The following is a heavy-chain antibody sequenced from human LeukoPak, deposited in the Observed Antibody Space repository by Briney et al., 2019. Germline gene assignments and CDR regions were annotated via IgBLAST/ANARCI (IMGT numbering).Heavy chain of an antibody. V-gene: IGHV1-8*01. CDR3: ARAYGSRRYSLWTRPIDAFDI. Sequence: GSVKVSWTASGYTFTSYDSNWVRQATGQGLEWMGWMNPNSGNTGYAQKFQGRVTMTRNTSISTAYMELSSLRSEDTAVYYCARAYGSRRYSLWTRPIDAFDIWGQGTMVTVSS. J-gene: IGHJ3*02. CDR1: GYTFTSYD. D-gene: IGHD3-10*01. CDR2: MNPNSGNT.